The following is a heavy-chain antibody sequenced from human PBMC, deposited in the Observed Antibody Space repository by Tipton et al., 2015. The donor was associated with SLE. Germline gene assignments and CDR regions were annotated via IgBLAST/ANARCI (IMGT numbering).Heavy chain of an antibody. CDR1: GFSFNVYS. D-gene: IGHD3-16*01. J-gene: IGHJ6*03. CDR2: IWYDGGNK. Sequence: SGFSFNVYSMHWVRQAPGKGLEWVAVIWYDGGNKFYADSVKGRFTISRDNSKETLYLQMSSLTAEDTATYYCARPLGGDYMDVWGKGTTVTVSS. V-gene: IGHV3-33*01. CDR3: ARPLGGDYMDV.